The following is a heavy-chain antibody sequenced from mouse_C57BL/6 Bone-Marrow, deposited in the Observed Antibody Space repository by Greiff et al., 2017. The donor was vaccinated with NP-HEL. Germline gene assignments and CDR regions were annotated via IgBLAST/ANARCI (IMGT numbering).Heavy chain of an antibody. CDR2: INPNNGGT. V-gene: IGHV1-26*01. Sequence: EVQLQQSGPELVKPGASVKISCKASGYTFTDYYMNWVKQSHGKSLEWIGDINPNNGGTSYNQKFKGKATLTVDKSSSTAYMELRSLTSEDSAVYYCARKRATEGWYFDVWGTGTTVTVSS. D-gene: IGHD3-1*01. CDR1: GYTFTDYY. J-gene: IGHJ1*03. CDR3: ARKRATEGWYFDV.